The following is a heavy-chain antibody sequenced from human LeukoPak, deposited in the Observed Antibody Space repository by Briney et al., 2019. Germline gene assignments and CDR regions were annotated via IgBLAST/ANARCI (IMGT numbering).Heavy chain of an antibody. J-gene: IGHJ4*02. Sequence: SETLSLTCAVYGGSFSGYYWSWIRQPLGKGLEWIGEINHSGSTNYNPSLKSRVTISVDTSKNQFSLKLSSVTAADTAVYYCARRRGVVVIKYYFDYWGQGTLVTVSS. CDR2: INHSGST. V-gene: IGHV4-34*01. D-gene: IGHD3-22*01. CDR3: ARRRGVVVIKYYFDY. CDR1: GGSFSGYY.